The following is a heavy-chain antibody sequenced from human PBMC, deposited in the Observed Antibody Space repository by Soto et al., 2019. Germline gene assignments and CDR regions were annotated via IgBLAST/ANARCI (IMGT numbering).Heavy chain of an antibody. V-gene: IGHV4-31*03. J-gene: IGHJ4*02. Sequence: TLSLTCTVSGGSISSEGYYWSWLPQLPGKGLEWIGDIYYSGTTYHNPSLRSRLTISGDASKDQFSLKLSSVTDADTALSYCARGRGYSYGPYSFDYWGQGTRVTVSS. CDR3: ARGRGYSYGPYSFDY. D-gene: IGHD5-18*01. CDR1: GGSISSEGYY. CDR2: IYYSGTT.